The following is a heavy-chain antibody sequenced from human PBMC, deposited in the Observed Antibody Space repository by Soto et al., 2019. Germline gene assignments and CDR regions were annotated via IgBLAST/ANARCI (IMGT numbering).Heavy chain of an antibody. Sequence: EMYLVDSGGGLVQPGGSLRLSYAASGFSVTASYMIWVRQAPGKGLEFVSVIWTNGGTLYADSVKGRFILSRDNSMNTVYLQMNSLRVEDTAVYYCARAEVDMPTPWGQGTLVTVSS. D-gene: IGHD2-15*01. J-gene: IGHJ5*02. CDR2: IWTNGGT. V-gene: IGHV3-66*01. CDR3: ARAEVDMPTP. CDR1: GFSVTASY.